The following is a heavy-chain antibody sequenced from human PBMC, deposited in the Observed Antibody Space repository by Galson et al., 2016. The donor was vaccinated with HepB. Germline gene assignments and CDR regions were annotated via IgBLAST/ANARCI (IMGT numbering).Heavy chain of an antibody. Sequence: SLRLSCAASGFIFSTYAMHWVRQAPGKGLEWVAIISDDGSNYYYADSVKGRFTISRDNSKNTLYLQMNSLRPEDTAVYYCTRDGWYDSGSGFDPFDYWGQGTLVTVSS. J-gene: IGHJ4*02. CDR1: GFIFSTYA. D-gene: IGHD6-19*01. V-gene: IGHV3-30-3*01. CDR3: TRDGWYDSGSGFDPFDY. CDR2: ISDDGSNY.